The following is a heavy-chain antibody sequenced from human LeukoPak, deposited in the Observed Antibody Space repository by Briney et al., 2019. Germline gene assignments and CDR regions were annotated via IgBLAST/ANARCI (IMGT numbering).Heavy chain of an antibody. CDR2: ISASGGTS. Sequence: GGSLRLSCAASGFTYSSHAMSWVRQTPGKGLQWVSSISASGGTSKYADSVRGRFTISRDNSKNTLYLQMNSLRAEDTAVYYCAKETSSGNFVTIDCWGQGTLDTVSS. D-gene: IGHD1-26*01. V-gene: IGHV3-23*01. CDR3: AKETSSGNFVTIDC. J-gene: IGHJ4*02. CDR1: GFTYSSHA.